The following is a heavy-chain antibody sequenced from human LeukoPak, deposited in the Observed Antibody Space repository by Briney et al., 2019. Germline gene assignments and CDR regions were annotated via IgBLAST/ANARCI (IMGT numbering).Heavy chain of an antibody. CDR1: GFTFSDHY. V-gene: IGHV3-11*01. D-gene: IGHD3-10*01. CDR2: ISHNGETK. J-gene: IGHJ1*01. Sequence: GGSLRLSCAASGFTFSDHYMIWLRQAPGKGLEAISYISHNGETKYYADSVKGRFTISRDNSKNTLYLQMNSLRAEDTAVYYCAKAGGSGSYRRYFQHWGQGTLVTVSS. CDR3: AKAGGSGSYRRYFQH.